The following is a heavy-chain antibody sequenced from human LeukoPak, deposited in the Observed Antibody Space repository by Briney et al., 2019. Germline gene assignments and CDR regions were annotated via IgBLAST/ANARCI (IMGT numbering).Heavy chain of an antibody. CDR2: ITSGSTYI. D-gene: IGHD2-15*01. CDR1: GFTFSSYS. V-gene: IGHV3-21*01. CDR3: ARDCSGSSCYGNYYYGMDV. Sequence: GGSLRLSCAASGFTFSSYSMNWVRQAPGMGLEWVSTITSGSTYIYYADSVKGRFTISRDNAKNSLYLQMNSLRAEDTAVYYCARDCSGSSCYGNYYYGMDVWGQGTTVTVSS. J-gene: IGHJ6*02.